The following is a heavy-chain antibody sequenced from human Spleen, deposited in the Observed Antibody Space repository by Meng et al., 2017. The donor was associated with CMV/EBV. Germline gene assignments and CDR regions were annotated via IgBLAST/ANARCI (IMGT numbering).Heavy chain of an antibody. CDR3: AGDIVVVPAVPLGY. D-gene: IGHD2-2*01. CDR1: GGSISSYY. V-gene: IGHV4-4*07. Sequence: QGQLQESGPGLVKPSETLSLTCTVSGGSISSYYWSWIRQPAGKGLEWIGRIYTSGSTNYNPSLKSRVTMSVDTSKNQFSLKLSSVTAADTAVYYCAGDIVVVPAVPLGYWGQGTLVTVSS. J-gene: IGHJ4*02. CDR2: IYTSGST.